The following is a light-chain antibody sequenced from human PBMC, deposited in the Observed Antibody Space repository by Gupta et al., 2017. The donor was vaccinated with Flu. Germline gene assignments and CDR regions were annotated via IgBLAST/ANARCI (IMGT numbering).Light chain of an antibody. J-gene: IGLJ2*01. CDR3: EAWDDRLSGVV. Sequence: QSVLTQPPSASVPPGQRVTISCSGSSSNIGSNYVYWYQQLPGTAPTLLIYRNNQRPSGVPDRFSGSKSGTSASLAISGLRAEDEXDDYCEAWDDRLSGVVLGGGNKLPV. V-gene: IGLV1-47*01. CDR2: RNN. CDR1: SSNIGSNY.